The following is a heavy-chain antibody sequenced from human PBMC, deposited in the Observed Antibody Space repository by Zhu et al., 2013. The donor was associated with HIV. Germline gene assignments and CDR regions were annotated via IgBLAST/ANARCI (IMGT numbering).Heavy chain of an antibody. V-gene: IGHV1-2*02. Sequence: QVQLVQSGAEVRKPGASVKVSCKASGYTFTGYFMHWVRRAPGQGLEWMGWINPNSGATNYAQNFQGRVTMTRDTSISTAYMELSRLRSDDTAVYYCASGVGATKFDYVGPGNPGHRLL. CDR2: INPNSGAT. J-gene: IGHJ4*02. CDR1: GYTFTGYF. D-gene: IGHD1-26*01. CDR3: ASGVGATKFDY.